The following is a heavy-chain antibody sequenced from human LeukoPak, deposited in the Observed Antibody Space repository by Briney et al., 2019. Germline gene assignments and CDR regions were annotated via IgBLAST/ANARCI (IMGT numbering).Heavy chain of an antibody. D-gene: IGHD3-9*01. CDR2: SNVNAART. CDR3: ATTHGLSKLRYFDWSYHNDDFDY. Sequence: GGSLRLSCAASGFTFDDYGITWVRHPPGKGLELVSYSNVNAARTIYSDSVKGRFTLTRDNSKNALYLKMHSLRDEATAVYYCATTHGLSKLRYFDWSYHNDDFDYWGQGTLVTVSS. J-gene: IGHJ4*02. CDR1: GFTFDDYG. V-gene: IGHV3-20*04.